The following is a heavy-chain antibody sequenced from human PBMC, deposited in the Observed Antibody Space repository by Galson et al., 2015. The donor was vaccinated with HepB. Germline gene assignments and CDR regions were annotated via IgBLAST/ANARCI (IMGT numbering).Heavy chain of an antibody. Sequence: SLRLSCAASGFTFSSYAMSWVRQAPGKGLEWVSAISGSGGSTYYADSVKGRFTISRDNSKNTLYLQMNSLRAEDTAVYYCAKCGKSSSWWNYGTDVWGQGTTVTVSS. V-gene: IGHV3-23*01. CDR2: ISGSGGST. D-gene: IGHD6-13*01. CDR1: GFTFSSYA. J-gene: IGHJ6*02. CDR3: AKCGKSSSWWNYGTDV.